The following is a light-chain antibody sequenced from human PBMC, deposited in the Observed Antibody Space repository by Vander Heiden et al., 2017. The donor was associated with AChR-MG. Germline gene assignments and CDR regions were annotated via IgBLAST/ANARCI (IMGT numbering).Light chain of an antibody. CDR2: GAS. V-gene: IGKV3-20*01. J-gene: IGKJ2*01. Sequence: EIVLTQSPGTLSLSPGERATLSCRASQSVSRNYLAWYQQKLGQAPRLLIYGASSRATGIPDRFSGSGSGTDFTLTISRLEPEDFAVYYCQQYGSSPEFTFGQGTKVEIK. CDR1: QSVSRNY. CDR3: QQYGSSPEFT.